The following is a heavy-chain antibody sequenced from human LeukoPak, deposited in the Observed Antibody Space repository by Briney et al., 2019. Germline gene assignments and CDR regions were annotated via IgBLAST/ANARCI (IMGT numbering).Heavy chain of an antibody. CDR2: IYTSGST. CDR1: GGSISSYY. V-gene: IGHV4-4*07. Sequence: SETLSLTCTVSGGSISSYYGSWIRQPAGKGLEWIGRIYTSGSTNYNPSLKSRVTMSVDTSKNQFSLKLSSVTAADTAVYYCARVLLFASAFDIWGQGTMVTVSS. J-gene: IGHJ3*02. D-gene: IGHD3-3*01. CDR3: ARVLLFASAFDI.